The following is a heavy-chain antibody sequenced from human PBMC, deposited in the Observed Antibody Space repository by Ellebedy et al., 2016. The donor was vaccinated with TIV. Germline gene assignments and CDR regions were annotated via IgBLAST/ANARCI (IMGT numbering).Heavy chain of an antibody. CDR2: INPDSGGT. V-gene: IGHV1-2*02. CDR1: GYTFTSYG. D-gene: IGHD3/OR15-3a*01. Sequence: AASVKVSCKASGYTFTSYGISWVRQAPGQGLELMGWINPDSGGTNYAQKFQGRVTMTRETSISTAYMELSRLRSYDQAVYYFSGHWTTIVYYGMDVWGQGTTVTVSS. CDR3: SGHWTTIVYYGMDV. J-gene: IGHJ6*02.